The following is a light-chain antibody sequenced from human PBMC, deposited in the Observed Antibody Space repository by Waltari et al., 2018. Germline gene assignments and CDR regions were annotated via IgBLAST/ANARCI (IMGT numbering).Light chain of an antibody. CDR3: QQYYQTPYT. J-gene: IGKJ2*01. Sequence: DIVMTQSPESLTMSLGERATINCKSSQSLLDRTNNKNNLAWYQKKPGQPPRLLIYWAYTRESGIPDRFSGSGSGTDFTLTVSNLQAEDVAVYYCQQYYQTPYTFGQGTRLEI. V-gene: IGKV4-1*01. CDR1: QSLLDRTNNKNN. CDR2: WAY.